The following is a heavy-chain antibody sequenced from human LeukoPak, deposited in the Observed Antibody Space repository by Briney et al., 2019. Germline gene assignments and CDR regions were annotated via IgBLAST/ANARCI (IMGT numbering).Heavy chain of an antibody. Sequence: PSETLSLTCAVYGGSFSGYYWSWIRQPPGKGLEWIGEINHSGSTNYNPSLKSRVTISVDTSKNQFSLKLSSVTAADTAMYYCAKSNGYGLIDYWGRGTLVTVSS. CDR2: INHSGST. CDR1: GGSFSGYY. D-gene: IGHD5-12*01. V-gene: IGHV4-34*01. J-gene: IGHJ2*01. CDR3: AKSNGYGLIDY.